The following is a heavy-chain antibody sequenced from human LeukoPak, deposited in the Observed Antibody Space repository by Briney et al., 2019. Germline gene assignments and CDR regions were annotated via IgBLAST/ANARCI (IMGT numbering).Heavy chain of an antibody. CDR3: ARGGASSKFFDA. V-gene: IGHV4-59*01. Sequence: SETLSLTCSVSGVSISNYYWSWIRQPPGKGLEWIAFIYYDGTTNYNPSLKSRATISVDTSTNQYSLNLISVTPADTAVYYCARGGASSKFFDAWGQGILVTVSS. CDR1: GVSISNYY. CDR2: IYYDGTT. D-gene: IGHD6-6*01. J-gene: IGHJ4*02.